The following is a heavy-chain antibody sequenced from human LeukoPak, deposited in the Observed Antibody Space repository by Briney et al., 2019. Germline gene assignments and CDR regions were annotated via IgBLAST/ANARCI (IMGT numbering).Heavy chain of an antibody. CDR2: ISGSGLTM. CDR3: ARVGSSSWNREGY. J-gene: IGHJ4*02. CDR1: GFTFSDYY. V-gene: IGHV3-11*01. D-gene: IGHD6-13*01. Sequence: GGSLRLSCAASGFTFSDYYMSWIRQAPGKGLEWVSYISGSGLTMDYADSVKGRFTISRDNAKNSLYLQMNSLRGEDTAIYYCARVGSSSWNREGYWGQGTLVTISS.